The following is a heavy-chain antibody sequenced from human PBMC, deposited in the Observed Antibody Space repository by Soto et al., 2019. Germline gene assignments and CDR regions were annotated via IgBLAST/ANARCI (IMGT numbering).Heavy chain of an antibody. J-gene: IGHJ5*02. CDR1: GGSISSYY. V-gene: IGHV4-59*08. CDR3: ARRVGSTYYYGSGSYYNEANWFDP. CDR2: IYYSGST. D-gene: IGHD3-10*01. Sequence: SETLSLTCTVSGGSISSYYWSWIRQPPGKGLEWIGYIYYSGSTNYNPSLKGRVTISVDTSKNQFSLKLSSVTAADTAVYYCARRVGSTYYYGSGSYYNEANWFDPWGQGTLVTVSS.